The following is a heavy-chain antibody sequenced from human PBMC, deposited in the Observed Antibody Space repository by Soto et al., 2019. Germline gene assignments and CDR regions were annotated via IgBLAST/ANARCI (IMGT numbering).Heavy chain of an antibody. J-gene: IGHJ4*02. CDR1: GFTFSSYA. Sequence: VQLVESGGGVVQPGRSLRLSCAASGFTFSSYAMSWVRQAPGKGLEWVSAISGSGGSTYYADSVKGRFTISRDNSKNTLYLQMNSLRAEDTAVYYCAKDNYYDSSGYPGYFDYWGQGTLVTVSS. CDR2: ISGSGGST. CDR3: AKDNYYDSSGYPGYFDY. V-gene: IGHV3-23*04. D-gene: IGHD3-22*01.